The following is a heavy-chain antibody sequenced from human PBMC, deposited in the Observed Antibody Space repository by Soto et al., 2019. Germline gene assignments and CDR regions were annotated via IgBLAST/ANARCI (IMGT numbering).Heavy chain of an antibody. J-gene: IGHJ4*02. CDR3: ARGLYINRVRAFDY. V-gene: IGHV3-33*01. CDR1: GFTFSNYG. CDR2: IWYDGSNK. Sequence: QVQLVESGGGVVQPGRSLRLSCAASGFTFSNYGMHWVRQAPGKGLEWVAVIWYDGSNKYYAESVKGRFTISRDNSKNTQYLQMNGMRAEDTAVYYCARGLYINRVRAFDYWGQGTLVTVSS. D-gene: IGHD3-10*01.